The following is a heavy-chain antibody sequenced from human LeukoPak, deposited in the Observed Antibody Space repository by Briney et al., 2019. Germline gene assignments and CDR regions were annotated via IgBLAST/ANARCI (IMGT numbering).Heavy chain of an antibody. Sequence: GGSLRLSCAASGLTFSSYSMNWVRQAPGKGLEWVSYISSTSGAIYYADSVKGRFTISRDNAKNSLYLQMNSLRAEDTAVYYCAREPTRGDWGQGTLVTVSS. CDR1: GLTFSSYS. CDR3: AREPTRGD. D-gene: IGHD3-10*01. V-gene: IGHV3-48*04. CDR2: ISSTSGAI. J-gene: IGHJ4*02.